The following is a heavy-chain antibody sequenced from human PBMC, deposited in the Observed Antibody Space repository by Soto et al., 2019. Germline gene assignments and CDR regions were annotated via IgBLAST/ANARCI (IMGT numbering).Heavy chain of an antibody. V-gene: IGHV4-59*01. CDR3: ARDRGDRNDYYYGVDV. J-gene: IGHJ6*02. D-gene: IGHD7-27*01. CDR1: GASISPYY. CDR2: IYYSGST. Sequence: SETLSLTCSVSGASISPYYWSWIRQPPGKGLEWIGYIYYSGSTNYNPSLKSRVTISLDTSKNQFSLKLSSVTAADTAMYYCARDRGDRNDYYYGVDVWGQGTTVTVSS.